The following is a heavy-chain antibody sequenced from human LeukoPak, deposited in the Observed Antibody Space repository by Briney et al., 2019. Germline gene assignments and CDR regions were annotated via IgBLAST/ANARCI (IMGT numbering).Heavy chain of an antibody. CDR2: INHSGST. V-gene: IGHV4-34*01. CDR3: ARSPRRGQYSASIGAFDI. D-gene: IGHD3-10*01. J-gene: IGHJ3*02. Sequence: PSETQSLTCAVYGGSFSGYYWSWIRQPPGKGLEWIGEINHSGSTNYNPSLKSRVTISVDTSKNQFSLKLSSVTAADTAVYYCARSPRRGQYSASIGAFDIWGQGTMVTVSS. CDR1: GGSFSGYY.